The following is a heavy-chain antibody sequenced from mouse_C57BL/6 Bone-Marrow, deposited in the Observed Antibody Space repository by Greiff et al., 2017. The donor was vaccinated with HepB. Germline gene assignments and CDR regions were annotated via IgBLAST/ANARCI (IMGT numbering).Heavy chain of an antibody. J-gene: IGHJ3*01. CDR1: GFTFTDYY. D-gene: IGHD1-1*01. CDR2: IRNKANGYTT. V-gene: IGHV7-3*01. Sequence: EVKLVESGGGLVQPGGSLSLSCAASGFTFTDYYMSWVRQPPGKALEWLGFIRNKANGYTTEYSVSVKGRFTISRDNSQSILYLQMNALRAEDSATYYCARDSSYGAWFAYWGQGTLVTVSA. CDR3: ARDSSYGAWFAY.